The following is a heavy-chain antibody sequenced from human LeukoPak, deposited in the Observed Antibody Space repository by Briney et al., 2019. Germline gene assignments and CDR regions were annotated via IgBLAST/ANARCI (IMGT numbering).Heavy chain of an antibody. D-gene: IGHD6-19*01. V-gene: IGHV3-20*04. CDR1: GFTFDDYG. CDR2: INWNGGST. Sequence: GGSLRLSCAASGFTFDDYGMSWVRQAPGKGLEWVSGINWNGGSTGYADSVKGRFTISRDNAKNSLYLQMNSLRAEDTAVYYCARARTSGDEALAGNYWGQGTLVTVSS. CDR3: ARARTSGDEALAGNY. J-gene: IGHJ4*02.